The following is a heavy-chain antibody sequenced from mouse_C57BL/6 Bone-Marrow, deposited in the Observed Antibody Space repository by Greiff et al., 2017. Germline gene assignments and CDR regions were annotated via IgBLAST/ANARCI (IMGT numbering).Heavy chain of an antibody. V-gene: IGHV1-81*01. Sequence: VKLMESGAELARPGASVKLSCKASGYTFTSYGISWVKQRTGQGLEWIGEIYPRSGNTYYNEKFKGKATLTADKSSSTAYMELRSLTSEDSAVYFCARLRQGAWFAYGGQGTLVTVSA. CDR3: ARLRQGAWFAY. CDR2: IYPRSGNT. D-gene: IGHD2-12*01. CDR1: GYTFTSYG. J-gene: IGHJ3*01.